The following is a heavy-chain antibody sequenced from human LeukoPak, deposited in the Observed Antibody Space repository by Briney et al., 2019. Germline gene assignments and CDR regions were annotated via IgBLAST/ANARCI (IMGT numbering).Heavy chain of an antibody. Sequence: PSETLSLTCTVSGGSLSSSSYYWGWIRQPPGKGLDWIGSIYYGGSTYYNPSLKSRVTISVDTSKNQFSLRLSSVTAADTAVYYCARLGLLYYFDYWGQGTLVTVSS. J-gene: IGHJ4*02. V-gene: IGHV4-39*01. CDR3: ARLGLLYYFDY. D-gene: IGHD3-10*01. CDR1: GGSLSSSSYY. CDR2: IYYGGST.